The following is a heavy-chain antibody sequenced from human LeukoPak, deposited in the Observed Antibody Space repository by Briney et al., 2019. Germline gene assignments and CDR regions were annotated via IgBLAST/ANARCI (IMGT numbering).Heavy chain of an antibody. CDR1: GFTFSSYG. CDR2: ISASGTST. J-gene: IGHJ6*04. D-gene: IGHD3-10*02. V-gene: IGHV3-23*01. CDR3: AELGITMIGGV. Sequence: PGGSLRLSCAASGFTFSSYGMSWVRQGPGKGLEWVSAISASGTSTYNADSVKGRFTISRDNAKNSLYLQMNSLRAEDTAVYYCAELGITMIGGVWGKGTTVTISS.